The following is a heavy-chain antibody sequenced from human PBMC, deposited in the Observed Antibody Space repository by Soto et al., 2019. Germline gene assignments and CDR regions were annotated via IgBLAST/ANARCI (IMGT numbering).Heavy chain of an antibody. D-gene: IGHD6-19*01. CDR2: ISYDGSNK. CDR1: GFTFSSYA. V-gene: IGHV3-30-3*01. CDR3: ARDVEQWLADYYFDY. J-gene: IGHJ4*02. Sequence: GGSLRLSCAASGFTFSSYAMHWVRQAPGKGLEWVAVISYDGSNKYYADSVKGRFTISRDNSKNTLYLQMNSLRAEDTAVYYCARDVEQWLADYYFDYWGQGTLVTVSS.